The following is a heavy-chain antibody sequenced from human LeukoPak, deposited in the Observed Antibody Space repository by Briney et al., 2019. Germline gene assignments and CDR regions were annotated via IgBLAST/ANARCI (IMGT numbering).Heavy chain of an antibody. CDR3: ARDPEGGSYYPDY. Sequence: GGSLRLSCAASGFTFSSCSMNWVRQAPGKGLEWVSSISSSSSYIYYADSVKGRFTISRDNAKNSLYLQMNSLRAEDTAVYYCARDPEGGSYYPDYWGQGTLVTVSS. CDR1: GFTFSSCS. CDR2: ISSSSSYI. D-gene: IGHD1-26*01. J-gene: IGHJ4*02. V-gene: IGHV3-21*01.